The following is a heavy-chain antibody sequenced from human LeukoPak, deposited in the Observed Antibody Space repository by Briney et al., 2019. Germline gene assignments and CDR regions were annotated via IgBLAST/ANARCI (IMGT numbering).Heavy chain of an antibody. CDR2: IYYSGST. V-gene: IGHV4-39*07. J-gene: IGHJ5*02. D-gene: IGHD3-10*01. CDR1: GGSISSSSYY. CDR3: ARDGGLWFGGYNWFDP. Sequence: SETLSLTCTVSGGSISSSSYYWGWIRQPPGKGLEWIGSIYYSGSTYYNPSLKSRVTISVDTSKNQFSLKLSSVTAADTAVYYCARDGGLWFGGYNWFDPWGQGTLVTVSS.